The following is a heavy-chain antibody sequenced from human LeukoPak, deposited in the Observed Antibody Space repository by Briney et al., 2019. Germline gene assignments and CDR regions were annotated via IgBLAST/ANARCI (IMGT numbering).Heavy chain of an antibody. CDR1: GFTFSSYE. V-gene: IGHV3-48*03. D-gene: IGHD3-9*01. CDR2: ISSSGSTI. Sequence: PGGSLRLSCAASGFTFSSYEMNWVRQAPGKGLEWVSYISSSGSTIYYADSVKGRFTISRDNAKNSLYLQMNSLRAEDTAVYYCSGGTGNFGWALDAFDNWGQGTIVTVSS. CDR3: SGGTGNFGWALDAFDN. J-gene: IGHJ3*02.